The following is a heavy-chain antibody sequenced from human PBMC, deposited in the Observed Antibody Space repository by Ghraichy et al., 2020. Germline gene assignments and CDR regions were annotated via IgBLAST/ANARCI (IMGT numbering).Heavy chain of an antibody. V-gene: IGHV3-15*01. J-gene: IGHJ4*02. D-gene: IGHD2-15*01. CDR1: GITFSNAW. Sequence: GGSLRLSCAASGITFSNAWMTWVRQAPGKGLEWVGRIRSKGEGGPADYAAPVRGRFTISRDDSKNTIYLQMNSLKNEDTAVYYCTTGGGRCYNWGQGTLVTVSS. CDR3: TTGGGRCYN. CDR2: IRSKGEGGPA.